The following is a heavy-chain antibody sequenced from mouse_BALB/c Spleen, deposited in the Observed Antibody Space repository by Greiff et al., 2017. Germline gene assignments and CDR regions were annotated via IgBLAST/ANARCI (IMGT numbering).Heavy chain of an antibody. V-gene: IGHV5-17*02. CDR1: GFTFSSFG. CDR3: ARYGYYVFYAMDY. D-gene: IGHD2-3*01. Sequence: EVQGVESGGGLVQPGGSRKLSCAASGFTFSSFGMHWVRQAPEKGLEWVAYISSGSSTIYYADTVKGRFTISRDNPKNTLFLQMTSLRSEDTAMYYCARYGYYVFYAMDYWGQGTSVTVSS. J-gene: IGHJ4*01. CDR2: ISSGSSTI.